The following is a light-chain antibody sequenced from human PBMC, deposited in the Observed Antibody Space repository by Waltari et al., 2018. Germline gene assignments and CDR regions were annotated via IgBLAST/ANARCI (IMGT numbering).Light chain of an antibody. J-gene: IGLJ2*01. CDR1: SSAVGAYNY. Sequence: QSALTQPRSVSGSPGQSVTISCTGTSSAVGAYNYVSWYQQHPGKAPNLIIYEVTKRPSGVPDRFSGSKSGNTASLTISGLQAEDEADYYCCSYAGSHTLGVLGGGTKLTVL. CDR3: CSYAGSHTLGV. CDR2: EVT. V-gene: IGLV2-11*01.